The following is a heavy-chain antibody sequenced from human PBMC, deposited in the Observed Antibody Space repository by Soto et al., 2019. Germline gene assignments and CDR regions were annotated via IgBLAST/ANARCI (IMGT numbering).Heavy chain of an antibody. Sequence: ASVKVSCKASGYTFTSYGISWVRQAPGQGLEWMGWISAYNGNTNYAQKLQGRVTMTTDTSTSTAYMELRSLRSDDTAVYYCARVLMMYYYDSSGQHHDYWGQGTLVTVSS. D-gene: IGHD3-22*01. CDR1: GYTFTSYG. J-gene: IGHJ4*02. V-gene: IGHV1-18*04. CDR2: ISAYNGNT. CDR3: ARVLMMYYYDSSGQHHDY.